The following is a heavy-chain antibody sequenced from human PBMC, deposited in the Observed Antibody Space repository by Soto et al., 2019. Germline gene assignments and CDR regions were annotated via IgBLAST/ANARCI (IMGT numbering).Heavy chain of an antibody. CDR1: GGSFSGYY. V-gene: IGHV4-34*01. CDR3: ERVLYSSSSRDWLDP. Sequence: SETLSLTCAVYGGSFSGYYWSWIRQPPGKGLEWIGEINHSGSTNYNPSLKSRVTISVDTSKNQFSLKLSSVTAADTAVYYCERVLYSSSSRDWLDPWGQGPLVTVSS. J-gene: IGHJ5*02. CDR2: INHSGST. D-gene: IGHD6-6*01.